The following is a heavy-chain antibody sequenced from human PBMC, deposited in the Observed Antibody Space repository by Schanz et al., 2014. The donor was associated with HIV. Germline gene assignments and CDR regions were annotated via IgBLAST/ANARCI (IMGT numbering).Heavy chain of an antibody. Sequence: QVQLVQSGVEVKKPGASVKVSCKASGYTFNSYSISWVRQAPGQGLEWMGGIIPIFGTSNYAQKFLGRVTISADESTSTGYMDLSNLRSDDTAVYYCATCLITIGCSSWGQGTLVTVSS. V-gene: IGHV1-69*13. CDR1: GYTFNSYS. J-gene: IGHJ5*02. CDR3: ATCLITIGCSS. CDR2: IIPIFGTS. D-gene: IGHD1-1*01.